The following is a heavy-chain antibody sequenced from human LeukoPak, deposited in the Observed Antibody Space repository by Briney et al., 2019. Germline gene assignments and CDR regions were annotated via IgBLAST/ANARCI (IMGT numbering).Heavy chain of an antibody. CDR1: GYSFTSYW. Sequence: GESLQISCQGSGYSFTSYWISWVRQMPGKGLEWMGIIYPGDSDTRYSPSFQGQVTISADKSISTAYLQWSSLKASDTAMYYCARHGCSSTSCPLDYWGQGTLVTVSS. D-gene: IGHD2-2*01. J-gene: IGHJ4*02. CDR2: IYPGDSDT. V-gene: IGHV5-51*01. CDR3: ARHGCSSTSCPLDY.